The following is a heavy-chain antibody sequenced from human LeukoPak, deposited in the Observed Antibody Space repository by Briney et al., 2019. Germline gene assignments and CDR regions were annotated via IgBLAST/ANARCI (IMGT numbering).Heavy chain of an antibody. Sequence: SQTLSLTCTVSGGSISSGGYYWSWIRQPAGKGLEWIGRIYTSGSTNYNPSLKSRVTISVDTSKNQFSLKLSSVTAADTAVYYCARVGYYDSSGYRGYYYHYYMDVWGKGTTVTVSS. CDR2: IYTSGST. CDR1: GGSISSGGYY. J-gene: IGHJ6*03. D-gene: IGHD3-22*01. CDR3: ARVGYYDSSGYRGYYYHYYMDV. V-gene: IGHV4-61*02.